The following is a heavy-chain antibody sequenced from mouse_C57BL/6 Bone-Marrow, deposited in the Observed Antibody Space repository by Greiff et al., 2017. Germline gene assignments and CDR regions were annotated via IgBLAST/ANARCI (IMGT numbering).Heavy chain of an antibody. CDR3: ARGQWNNYVFAY. CDR1: GYTFTRYT. D-gene: IGHD5-2*01. V-gene: IGHV1-4*01. Sequence: QVQLQQSGAELARPGASVKMSCKASGYTFTRYTMHWVKQRPGQGLEWIGYINPSSGYTKYNQKFKDKATLTVDKSSSTASMQLSSLTTEDSAVYYCARGQWNNYVFAYWCQGTLVTVSA. J-gene: IGHJ3*01. CDR2: INPSSGYT.